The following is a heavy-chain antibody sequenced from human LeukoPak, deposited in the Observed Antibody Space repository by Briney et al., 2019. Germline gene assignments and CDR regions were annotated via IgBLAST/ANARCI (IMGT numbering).Heavy chain of an antibody. V-gene: IGHV3-23*01. CDR1: GFTFSSYA. CDR3: ARVSETTIVVVILGGAFDI. CDR2: ISGSGGST. D-gene: IGHD3-22*01. Sequence: GGSLRLSCAASGFTFSSYAMSWVRQAPGKGLEWVSAISGSGGSTYYADSVKGRFTISRDNSKNTLYLQMNSLRAEDTAVYYCARVSETTIVVVILGGAFDIWGQGTMVTVSS. J-gene: IGHJ3*02.